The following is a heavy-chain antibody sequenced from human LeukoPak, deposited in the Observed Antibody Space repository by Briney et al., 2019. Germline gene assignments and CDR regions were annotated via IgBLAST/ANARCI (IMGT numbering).Heavy chain of an antibody. D-gene: IGHD3-9*01. Sequence: ASVKVSCKASGYTFTSYGISWVRQAPGQGLEWMGWISAYNGNTNYAQKLQGRVTMTTDTSTSTAYMELRSLRSDDTAVYYCARASRETYYDILTGPRFDYYYGMDVWGQGTTVTVSS. CDR2: ISAYNGNT. CDR1: GYTFTSYG. V-gene: IGHV1-18*01. J-gene: IGHJ6*02. CDR3: ARASRETYYDILTGPRFDYYYGMDV.